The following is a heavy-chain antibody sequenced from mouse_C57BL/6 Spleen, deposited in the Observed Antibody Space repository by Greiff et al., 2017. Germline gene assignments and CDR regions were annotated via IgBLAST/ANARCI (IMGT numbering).Heavy chain of an antibody. CDR2: IYPGDGDT. CDR1: GYAFSSYW. Sequence: QVQLQQSGAELVKPGASVKISCKASGYAFSSYWMNWVKQRPGKGLEWIGQIYPGDGDTNYNGKFKGKATLTADKSSSTAYMQLSSLTSEDSAVYFCAREGYGSSQFAYWGQGTLVTVSA. CDR3: AREGYGSSQFAY. V-gene: IGHV1-80*01. D-gene: IGHD1-1*01. J-gene: IGHJ3*01.